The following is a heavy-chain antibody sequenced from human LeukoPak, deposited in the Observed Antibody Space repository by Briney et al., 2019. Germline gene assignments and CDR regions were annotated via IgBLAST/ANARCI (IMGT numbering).Heavy chain of an antibody. Sequence: PGGSLRLSCAASGFTFSTYWMSWVRQAPGKGLEWVASIRQDGSEKYYVDSVKGRFTISRDNAKNSLYLQMNSLRAEDTAVYYCAREGRYCSSTSRSLLYYYYYYYMDVWGKGTTVTVSS. CDR2: IRQDGSEK. CDR3: AREGRYCSSTSRSLLYYYYYYYMDV. CDR1: GFTFSTYW. D-gene: IGHD2-2*01. V-gene: IGHV3-7*01. J-gene: IGHJ6*03.